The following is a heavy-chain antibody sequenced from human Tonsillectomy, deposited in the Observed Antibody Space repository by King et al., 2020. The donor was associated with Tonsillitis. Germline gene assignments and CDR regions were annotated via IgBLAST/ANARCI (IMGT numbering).Heavy chain of an antibody. J-gene: IGHJ3*01. CDR2: IYHSGST. D-gene: IGHD5-24*01. CDR1: GGSISRSNW. Sequence: VQLQESGPGLVKPSGTLSLTCAVSGGSISRSNWGGWVRQPPGKGLEWIGGIYHSGSTNYNPSLKSRVTMSVDKSKNQFSLKLSSVTAADTAVYYCARRRWNAFDLWGQGTRVTVSS. V-gene: IGHV4-4*02. CDR3: ARRRWNAFDL.